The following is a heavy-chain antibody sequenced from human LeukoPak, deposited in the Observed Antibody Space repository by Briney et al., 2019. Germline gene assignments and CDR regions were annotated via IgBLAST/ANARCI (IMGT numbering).Heavy chain of an antibody. J-gene: IGHJ4*02. CDR2: ISGSGGST. CDR1: GFTFSNYA. Sequence: GGSLRLYCTASGFTFSNYAMSWVRQAPGKGLEWVSAISGSGGSTFNADSVKGRFTISRDNSKNTLYLQMNSLRAEDTAVYYCAKDVFELYDIYDHWGQGTLVTVSS. V-gene: IGHV3-23*01. D-gene: IGHD3-9*01. CDR3: AKDVFELYDIYDH.